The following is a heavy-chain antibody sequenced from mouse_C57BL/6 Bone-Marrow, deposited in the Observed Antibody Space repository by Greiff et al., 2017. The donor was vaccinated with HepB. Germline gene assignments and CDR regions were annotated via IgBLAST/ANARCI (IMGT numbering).Heavy chain of an antibody. D-gene: IGHD3-1*01. Sequence: VKLQQPGAELVKPGASVKLSCKASGYTFTSYWMHWVKQRPGQGLEWIGMIHPNSGSTNYNEKFKSKATLTVDKSSSTAYMQLSSLTSEDSAVYYCARSGDFWFAYWGQGTLVTVSA. J-gene: IGHJ3*01. CDR3: ARSGDFWFAY. CDR2: IHPNSGST. V-gene: IGHV1-64*01. CDR1: GYTFTSYW.